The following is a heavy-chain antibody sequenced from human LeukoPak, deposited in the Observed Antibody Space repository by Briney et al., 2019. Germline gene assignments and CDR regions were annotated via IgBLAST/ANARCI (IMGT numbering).Heavy chain of an antibody. V-gene: IGHV4-4*07. CDR2: IYISGST. Sequence: SETLSLTCTVSGGSISSYYWSWIRQPAGKGLEWIGRIYISGSTNYNPSLKSRVTMSVDTSKNHFSLMLSSVTAADTAVYYCARLHETGLFFDYWGQGTLVTVSS. J-gene: IGHJ4*02. CDR3: ARLHETGLFFDY. D-gene: IGHD3-9*01. CDR1: GGSISSYY.